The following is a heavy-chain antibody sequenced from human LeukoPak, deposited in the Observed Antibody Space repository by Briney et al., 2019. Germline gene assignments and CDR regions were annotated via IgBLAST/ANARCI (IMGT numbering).Heavy chain of an antibody. CDR2: IYYSRST. Sequence: SETLSLTCTVSGGSISSSSYYWGWIRQPPGKGLEWIGSIYYSRSTYYNPSLKSRVTISVDTSKNQFSLKLSSVTAADTAVYYCARGSKSYYDSSGYFIRASYFDYWGQGTLVTVSS. CDR3: ARGSKSYYDSSGYFIRASYFDY. CDR1: GGSISSSSYY. D-gene: IGHD3-22*01. J-gene: IGHJ4*02. V-gene: IGHV4-39*07.